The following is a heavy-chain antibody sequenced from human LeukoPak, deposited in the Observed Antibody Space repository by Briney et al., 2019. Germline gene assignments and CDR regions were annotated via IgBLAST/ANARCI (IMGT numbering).Heavy chain of an antibody. J-gene: IGHJ3*02. CDR1: GYTLTELS. CDR2: FDPEDGET. Sequence: ASVKVSCKVSGYTLTELSMHWVRRAPGKGLEWMGGFDPEDGETIYAQKFQGRVTMTEDTSTDTAYMELSSLRSEDTAVYYCATDRPRLGRNAFDIWGQGTMVTVSS. CDR3: ATDRPRLGRNAFDI. D-gene: IGHD3-16*01. V-gene: IGHV1-24*01.